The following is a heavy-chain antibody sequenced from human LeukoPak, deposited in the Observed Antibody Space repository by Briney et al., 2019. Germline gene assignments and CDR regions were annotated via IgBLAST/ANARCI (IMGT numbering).Heavy chain of an antibody. D-gene: IGHD6-19*01. CDR3: ARESGIAVAGTFDY. J-gene: IGHJ4*02. V-gene: IGHV3-66*01. Sequence: GGSLRLSCAASGFTVSSNYMSWVRQAPGKGLEWVSVIHSGGSTYYADSVKGRFTISRDNSKNTLYLQMNSLRAENTAVYYCARESGIAVAGTFDYWGQGTLVTVSS. CDR1: GFTVSSNY. CDR2: IHSGGST.